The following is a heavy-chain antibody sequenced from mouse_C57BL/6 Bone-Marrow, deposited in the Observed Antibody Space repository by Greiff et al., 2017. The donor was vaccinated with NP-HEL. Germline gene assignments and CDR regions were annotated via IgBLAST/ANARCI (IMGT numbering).Heavy chain of an antibody. Sequence: EVQRVESGGGLVQPGESLKLSCESNEYEFPSHDMSWVRKTPEKRLALVAAINSDGGSTYYPDTMERRFIISRDNTKKTLYLQMSSLRSEDTALYYCARQGDYFGWFAYWGQGTLVTVSA. J-gene: IGHJ3*01. CDR3: ARQGDYFGWFAY. CDR1: EYEFPSHD. D-gene: IGHD1-1*01. CDR2: INSDGGST. V-gene: IGHV5-2*01.